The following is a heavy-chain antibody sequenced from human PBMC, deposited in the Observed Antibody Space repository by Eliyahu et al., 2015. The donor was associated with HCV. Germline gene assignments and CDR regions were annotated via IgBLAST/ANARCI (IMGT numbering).Heavy chain of an antibody. D-gene: IGHD3-22*01. CDR1: GYSXTNYA. J-gene: IGHJ4*02. CDR2: ISGYNDHT. V-gene: IGHV1-18*01. CDR3: ARALDYYDSSTYSRRPYYFDY. Sequence: QVQLVQSGAEVKKPGASXKVSCKXSGYSXTNYAITWVRQAPGRGLEWMGWISGYNDHTDYAQNLQGRVTMTTDPSASTAFMELRSLTSDDTGIYYCARALDYYDSSTYSRRPYYFDYWSQGTLLTVSS.